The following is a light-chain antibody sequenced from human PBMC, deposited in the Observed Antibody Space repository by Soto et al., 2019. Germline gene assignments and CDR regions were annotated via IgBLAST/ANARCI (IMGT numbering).Light chain of an antibody. V-gene: IGKV1-6*01. J-gene: IGKJ3*01. CDR3: LQYHNYPFT. CDR2: EAS. Sequence: AIQMTQSPSSLAASVGDRVTITCRASQGISTDLGWYQQRPGKAPKLLIYEASNLRSEAPSRFSGSGSGTVFTLTISSLQPEDFATYYCLQYHNYPFTFGPGTKVEI. CDR1: QGISTD.